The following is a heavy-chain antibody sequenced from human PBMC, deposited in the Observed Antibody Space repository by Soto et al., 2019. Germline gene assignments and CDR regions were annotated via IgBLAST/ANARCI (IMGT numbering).Heavy chain of an antibody. CDR2: ISGSGGST. Sequence: VQMLESGGDLVQPGGSLRLSCAASGFTFSSYAMSWVRQAPGKGLEWVSAISGSGGSTYYADSVKGRFTISRDNSKNTLYLQMNSLRAEDTAVYYCAVSRGSIAAADYWGQGTLVTVSS. D-gene: IGHD6-13*01. CDR1: GFTFSSYA. V-gene: IGHV3-23*01. CDR3: AVSRGSIAAADY. J-gene: IGHJ4*02.